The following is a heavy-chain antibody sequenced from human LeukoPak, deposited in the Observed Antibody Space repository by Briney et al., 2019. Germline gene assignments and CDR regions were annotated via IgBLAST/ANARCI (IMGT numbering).Heavy chain of an antibody. J-gene: IGHJ5*02. D-gene: IGHD2-2*01. CDR3: ARTHPTPDIVVVPAAIGWFDP. Sequence: GSSVKVSCKASGGTFSSYAISWVRQAPGQGLEWMGGIIPIFGTANYAQKFQGRVTITVDKSTSTAYMELSSLRSEDTAVYYCARTHPTPDIVVVPAAIGWFDPWGQGTLVTVSS. CDR1: GGTFSSYA. V-gene: IGHV1-69*06. CDR2: IIPIFGTA.